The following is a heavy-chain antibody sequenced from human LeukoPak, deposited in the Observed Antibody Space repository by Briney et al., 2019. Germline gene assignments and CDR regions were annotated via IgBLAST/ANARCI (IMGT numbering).Heavy chain of an antibody. Sequence: SETLSLTCTVSGGSIITYYWSWIRQPAGKGLEWIGRIYSSGRTNYHPSLESRVTMSVDTSKNQFSLNLRSVTAADTAVYYCARGGSGISNAFDIWGQGTMVTVSS. CDR3: ARGGSGISNAFDI. D-gene: IGHD3-10*01. CDR2: IYSSGRT. V-gene: IGHV4-4*07. J-gene: IGHJ3*02. CDR1: GGSIITYY.